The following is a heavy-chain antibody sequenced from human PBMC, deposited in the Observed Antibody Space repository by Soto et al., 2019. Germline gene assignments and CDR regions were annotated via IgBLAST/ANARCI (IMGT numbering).Heavy chain of an antibody. V-gene: IGHV4-30-4*01. CDR1: GCSISSGDYY. Sequence: PXETLSLTCTVAGCSISSGDYYRSWIRQPPGKGLEWIGYIYYSGSTYYNPSLKSRVTISVDTSKNQFSLKLSSVTAADTAVYYCARDESPWALYYGMDVWGQGTTATVSS. CDR3: ARDESPWALYYGMDV. CDR2: IYYSGST. D-gene: IGHD3-16*01. J-gene: IGHJ6*02.